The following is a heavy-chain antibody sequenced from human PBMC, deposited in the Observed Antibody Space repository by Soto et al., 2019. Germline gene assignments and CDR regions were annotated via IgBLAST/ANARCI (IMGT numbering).Heavy chain of an antibody. D-gene: IGHD6-13*01. J-gene: IGHJ4*02. CDR3: AHSHTNIWYGAFDS. CDR2: IYWGDDK. Sequence: QITLKESGPTLVNPTQTLTLTCTFSGFSIDITGVGVGWIRQPPGQALEWLALIYWGDDKRYSPSLKSRLTITKDTPKNQVVLTMTNMDPVDTATYYCAHSHTNIWYGAFDSWGQGTLVTVSS. CDR1: GFSIDITGVG. V-gene: IGHV2-5*02.